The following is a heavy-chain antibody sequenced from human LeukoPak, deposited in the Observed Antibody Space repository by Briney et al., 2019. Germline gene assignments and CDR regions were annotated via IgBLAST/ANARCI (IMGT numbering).Heavy chain of an antibody. CDR3: ARAYDSSGYYNRKTQNYYYYCMDV. CDR2: IYHSGST. V-gene: IGHV4-38-2*02. J-gene: IGHJ6*03. CDR1: GYSISSGYY. Sequence: SETLSLTCTVSGYSISSGYYWGWIRQPPGKGLEWIGSIYHSGSTYYNPSLKSRVTISVDTSKNQFSLKLSSVTAADTAVYYCARAYDSSGYYNRKTQNYYYYCMDVWGKGTTVTVSS. D-gene: IGHD3-22*01.